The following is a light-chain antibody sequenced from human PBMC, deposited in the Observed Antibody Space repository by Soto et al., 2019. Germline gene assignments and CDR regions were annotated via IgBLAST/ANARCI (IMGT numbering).Light chain of an antibody. CDR1: SEYSRYA. V-gene: IGLV4-69*01. CDR3: HMWRPGFRV. J-gene: IGLJ2*01. CDR2: VNSDGSH. Sequence: QPVLTQSPSASASLGASVKFTCSLSSEYSRYAIAWHQQQPEEGPRYLMRVNSDGSHNKGDGIPDRFSGSSSGAERYLTISSLQSEDEGDYYCHMWRPGFRVFGGGTKLTVL.